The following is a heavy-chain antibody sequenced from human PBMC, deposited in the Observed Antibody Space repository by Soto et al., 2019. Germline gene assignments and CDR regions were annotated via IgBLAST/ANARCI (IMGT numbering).Heavy chain of an antibody. D-gene: IGHD2-15*01. CDR2: IIPILGIA. Sequence: GASVKVSCKASGGTFSSYTISWVRQAPGQGLEWMGRIIPILGIANYAQKFQGRVTITADKSTSTAYMELSSLRSEDTAVYYCSCYSSRYYYYMDVWGQGTTVTVSS. V-gene: IGHV1-69*02. CDR1: GGTFSSYT. J-gene: IGHJ6*03. CDR3: SCYSSRYYYYMDV.